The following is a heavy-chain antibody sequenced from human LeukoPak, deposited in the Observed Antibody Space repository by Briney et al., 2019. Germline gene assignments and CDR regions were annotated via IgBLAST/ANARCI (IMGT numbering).Heavy chain of an antibody. V-gene: IGHV4-59*11. CDR3: ARAGSVADARYYYYYMDV. Sequence: PSETLSLTCTVSGGSISSHYGSWIRQPPGKGLEWIGYFYYSGTTSYSPSLESRVTMSIDTSKNQFSLKLTSITPADTAVYYCARAGSVADARYYYYYMDVWGEGTMVTVSS. D-gene: IGHD6-13*01. J-gene: IGHJ6*03. CDR1: GGSISSHY. CDR2: FYYSGTT.